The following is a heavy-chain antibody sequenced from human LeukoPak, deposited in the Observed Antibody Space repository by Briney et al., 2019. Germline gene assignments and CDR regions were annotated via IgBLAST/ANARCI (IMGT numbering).Heavy chain of an antibody. CDR2: ISYSGST. V-gene: IGHV4-59*01. J-gene: IGHJ6*03. Sequence: SETLSLTCTVSGGSISSYYWNWIRQPPGKGLEWIGSISYSGSTNYNPSLESRVTISVDTSKNQISLKLSSVTAADTTVYYCARAPERWYSYGSYTYYYMDVWGKGTTVTVTS. D-gene: IGHD5-18*01. CDR3: ARAPERWYSYGSYTYYYMDV. CDR1: GGSISSYY.